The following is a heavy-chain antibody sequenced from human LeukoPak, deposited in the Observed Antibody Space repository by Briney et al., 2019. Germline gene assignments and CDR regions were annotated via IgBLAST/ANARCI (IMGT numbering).Heavy chain of an antibody. CDR1: SGSIGTTTYY. D-gene: IGHD2-21*02. J-gene: IGHJ5*02. CDR3: ARLDFSLVVVTAGVFDP. V-gene: IGHV4-39*01. Sequence: ETLSLTCTVSSGSIGTTTYYWGWIRQPPGKGLEWIGHIYYSGSTYYNPSLESRVTISVDTSKNQFSLRLRSVTAADTAVYYCARLDFSLVVVTAGVFDPWGQGTLVTVSS. CDR2: IYYSGST.